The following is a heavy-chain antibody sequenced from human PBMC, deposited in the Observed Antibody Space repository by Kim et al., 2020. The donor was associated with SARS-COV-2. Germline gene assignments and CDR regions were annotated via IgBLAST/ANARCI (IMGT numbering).Heavy chain of an antibody. CDR2: T. V-gene: IGHV4-31*02. J-gene: IGHJ4*02. D-gene: IGHD3-10*01. Sequence: TYYCPDIKSRVTRSVDTSKNQFSLKLSSVTMADTAVYYCARESMVRGVGYWGQGTLVTVSA. CDR3: ARESMVRGVGY.